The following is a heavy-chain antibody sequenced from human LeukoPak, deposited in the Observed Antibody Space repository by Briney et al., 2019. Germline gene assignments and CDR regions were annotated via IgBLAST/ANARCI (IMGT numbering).Heavy chain of an antibody. J-gene: IGHJ4*02. CDR2: ISYDGSNK. CDR3: ARDGSNEAPDY. CDR1: GFTFSSYA. V-gene: IGHV3-30*04. Sequence: GGSLRLSCAASGFTFSSYAMHWVRQAPGKGLEWVAVISYDGSNKYYADSVKGRFTISRDNSKNTLYLQTNSLRAEDTAVYYCARDGSNEAPDYWGQGTLVTVSS. D-gene: IGHD2-15*01.